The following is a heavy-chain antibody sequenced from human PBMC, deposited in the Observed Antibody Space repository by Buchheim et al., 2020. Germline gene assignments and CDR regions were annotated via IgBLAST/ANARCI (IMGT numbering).Heavy chain of an antibody. CDR3: VRDRGWTAFDH. Sequence: EVHLVEAGGDLVQPGGSLRLSCAASGFTFRDYWMQWVRQAPGKGLVRVSYIDTDGRKTGYADSVKGRFTISRDNAKNTLYLHMTSLRVEDTAVYYCVRDRGWTAFDHWGLGAL. CDR1: GFTFRDYW. V-gene: IGHV3-74*01. CDR2: IDTDGRKT. D-gene: IGHD2-15*01. J-gene: IGHJ5*02.